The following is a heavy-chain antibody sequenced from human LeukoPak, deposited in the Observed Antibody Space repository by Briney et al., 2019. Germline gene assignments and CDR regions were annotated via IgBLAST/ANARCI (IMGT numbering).Heavy chain of an antibody. CDR3: ARDCGYRIQGGSLNYFDY. CDR2: IYHSGST. J-gene: IGHJ4*02. Sequence: TSETLSLTCTVSGYSISSGYYWGWIRQPLGKGLEWIGSIYHSGSTYYNPSLKSRVTISVDTSKNQFSLKLSSVTAADTAVYYCARDCGYRIQGGSLNYFDYWGQGTLVTVSS. CDR1: GYSISSGYY. V-gene: IGHV4-38-2*02. D-gene: IGHD5-18*01.